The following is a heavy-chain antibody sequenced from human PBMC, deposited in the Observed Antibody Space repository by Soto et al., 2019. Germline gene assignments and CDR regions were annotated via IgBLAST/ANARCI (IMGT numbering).Heavy chain of an antibody. V-gene: IGHV1-8*01. Sequence: QVPLVQSGAEVKKPGASVTVYCQASGYTFTRYDINWVRQATGQGLEWMGWMNPNSGNTGYAQKFQGRVTMTRNTSISPAYMELSSLKSEDTAVYYCASPVGEEYDAFDIWGQGTMVTVSS. CDR2: MNPNSGNT. CDR3: ASPVGEEYDAFDI. D-gene: IGHD3-16*01. J-gene: IGHJ3*02. CDR1: GYTFTRYD.